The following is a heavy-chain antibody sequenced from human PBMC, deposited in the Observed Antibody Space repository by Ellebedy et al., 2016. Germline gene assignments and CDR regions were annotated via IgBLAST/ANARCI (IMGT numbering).Heavy chain of an antibody. J-gene: IGHJ6*02. CDR1: GFSVSSNY. D-gene: IGHD6-19*01. Sequence: GESLKISCVVSGFSVSSNYLSWVRQAPGKGLEWVSTISVSADSTYYADSVKGRFTISRDNAKNSLYLQMDSLRTEDTAVYYCASRAMAVAGTDPPRDYYYGMDVWGQGTPVTVSS. CDR2: ISVSADST. CDR3: ASRAMAVAGTDPPRDYYYGMDV. V-gene: IGHV3-23*01.